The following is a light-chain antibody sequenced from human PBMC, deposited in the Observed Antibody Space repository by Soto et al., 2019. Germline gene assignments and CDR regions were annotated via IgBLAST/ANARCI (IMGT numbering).Light chain of an antibody. CDR2: TAS. J-gene: IGKJ4*01. Sequence: DSQMTQSPSSLSASVGDRVTITCRASQSISIYLNWYQQKPGKAPKVLIYTASSLQSGVPSRFSGIGSGTDFTLSISSLQPEDFATYYCQQTYSGPLTFGGGTKVDIK. V-gene: IGKV1-39*01. CDR1: QSISIY. CDR3: QQTYSGPLT.